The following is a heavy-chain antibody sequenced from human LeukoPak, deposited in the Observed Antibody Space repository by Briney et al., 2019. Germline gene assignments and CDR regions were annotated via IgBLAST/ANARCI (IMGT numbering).Heavy chain of an antibody. Sequence: GGSLRLSCAASGYTFSSYSINWVRQAPGKGLEWVSSISVRSNYIYYADSVRGRFRISRDDARDSLYLQMNSLRAEDTAVYYCVRLRRNSDTSGFYYYDFWGQGTLVTVSS. D-gene: IGHD3-22*01. CDR2: ISVRSNYI. J-gene: IGHJ4*02. V-gene: IGHV3-21*01. CDR3: VRLRRNSDTSGFYYYDF. CDR1: GYTFSSYS.